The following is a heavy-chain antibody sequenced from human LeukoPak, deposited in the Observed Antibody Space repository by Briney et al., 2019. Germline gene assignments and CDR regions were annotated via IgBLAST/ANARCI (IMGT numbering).Heavy chain of an antibody. Sequence: MTADTLSLTCTVACGSVSSYYVSWVRQPPGKWLEWIGYIYYTGTTNYSPSLKSRVSISVDLSKNQFSLIMRSVTAADTAVYYCAREASLDYFDYWGQGALVTVSA. CDR3: AREASLDYFDY. CDR1: CGSVSSYY. V-gene: IGHV4-59*02. CDR2: IYYTGTT. D-gene: IGHD2-21*01. J-gene: IGHJ4*02.